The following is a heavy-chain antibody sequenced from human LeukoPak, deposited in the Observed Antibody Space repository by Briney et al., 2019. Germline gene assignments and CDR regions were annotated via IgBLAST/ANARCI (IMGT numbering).Heavy chain of an antibody. D-gene: IGHD3-3*01. J-gene: IGHJ3*02. CDR3: ARGDFWSGYYTGIKAFDI. V-gene: IGHV1-18*01. CDR1: GYTFTSYG. CDR2: ISAYNGNT. Sequence: ASVKVSCKASGYTFTSYGISWVRQAPGQGLEWMGWISAYNGNTNYAQKLQGRVTMTTDTSTSTAYMELRSLRSDDTAVYYCARGDFWSGYYTGIKAFDIWGQGTMVTVSS.